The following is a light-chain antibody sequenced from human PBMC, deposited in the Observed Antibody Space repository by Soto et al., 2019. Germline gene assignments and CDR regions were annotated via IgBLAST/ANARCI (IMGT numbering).Light chain of an antibody. J-gene: IGKJ4*02. CDR1: QSVGST. CDR3: QQYSTSLT. Sequence: EILMTQSPATLSVSPGERVILSCRASQSVGSTLAWYQQKPGQAPRLLIRGASTRATWVPARFSGSGSGTEFTLTISILQAEDFAVYYCQQYSTSLTFGGGTTLEIK. CDR2: GAS. V-gene: IGKV3-15*01.